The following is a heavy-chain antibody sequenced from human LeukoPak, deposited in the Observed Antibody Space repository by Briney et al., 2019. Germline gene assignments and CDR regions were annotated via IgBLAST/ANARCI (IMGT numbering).Heavy chain of an antibody. D-gene: IGHD3-3*01. J-gene: IGHJ6*02. V-gene: IGHV1-2*02. CDR2: INPNSGGT. Sequence: ASVKASCKASGYSFTGNYMHWVRQAPGQGLEWMGWINPNSGGTNYAQMLQGRVTFTRDTSVSTVYMELSRLRSDDTAVYYCARSRFGYYGMDVWGQGTTVTVSS. CDR1: GYSFTGNY. CDR3: ARSRFGYYGMDV.